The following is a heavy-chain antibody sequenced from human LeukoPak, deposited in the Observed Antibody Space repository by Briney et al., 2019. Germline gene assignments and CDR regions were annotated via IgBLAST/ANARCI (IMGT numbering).Heavy chain of an antibody. Sequence: PGGSQRLSCAASGFTFSSYAMSWVRQAPGKGLEWVSAISGSGGSTYYADSVKGRFTISRDYSKNTLYLQMNSLRAEDTAVYHCARAQRIMMTHAFDLWGQGTMVTVSS. D-gene: IGHD2-15*01. CDR1: GFTFSSYA. CDR2: ISGSGGST. V-gene: IGHV3-23*01. J-gene: IGHJ3*01. CDR3: ARAQRIMMTHAFDL.